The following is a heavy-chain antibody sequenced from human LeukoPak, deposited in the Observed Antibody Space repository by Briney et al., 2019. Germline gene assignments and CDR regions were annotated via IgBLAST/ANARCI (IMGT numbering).Heavy chain of an antibody. CDR3: ARNNSGSYFYYGMDV. J-gene: IGHJ6*04. V-gene: IGHV1-18*04. CDR1: GYTLTSYG. Sequence: ASVKVSCKASGYTLTSYGISWVRQAPGQGLEWMGWISAYNDNTNYAQKLQGRVTMTIDTSTSTAYMELRSLRSDDTAVYYCARNNSGSYFYYGMDVWGKGTTVTVSS. D-gene: IGHD3-10*01. CDR2: ISAYNDNT.